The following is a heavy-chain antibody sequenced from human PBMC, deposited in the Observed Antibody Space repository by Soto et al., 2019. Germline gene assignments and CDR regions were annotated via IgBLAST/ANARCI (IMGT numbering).Heavy chain of an antibody. V-gene: IGHV3-23*01. CDR2: IGGDGGST. J-gene: IGHJ2*01. D-gene: IGHD6-13*01. CDR1: GFTFSSYA. Sequence: EVQLLESGGGLVQPGGSLRLSCAASGFTFSSYAMNWVRQAPGKGLEWVSLIGGDGGSTYYADSVRGRFTISRDNSKNTLYLQMNSLIAEDTAIYYCAKAYSSIWSHWYFDLWGLGTLVTVSS. CDR3: AKAYSSIWSHWYFDL.